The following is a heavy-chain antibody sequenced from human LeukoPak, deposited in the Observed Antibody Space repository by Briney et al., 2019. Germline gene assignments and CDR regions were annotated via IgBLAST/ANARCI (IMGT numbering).Heavy chain of an antibody. V-gene: IGHV4-39*01. CDR1: GGSVSSSNYY. D-gene: IGHD3-22*01. J-gene: IGHJ4*02. CDR3: AGTPPHYYDSSGTYDY. CDR2: IYYSGST. Sequence: PSETLSLTRTVPGGSVSSSNYYWGWIRQPPGKGPEWIGSIYYSGSTYYNPSLESRVTMSVDTSRNQFSLRLSSVTAADTAVYYCAGTPPHYYDSSGTYDYLGQGTLVTVSS.